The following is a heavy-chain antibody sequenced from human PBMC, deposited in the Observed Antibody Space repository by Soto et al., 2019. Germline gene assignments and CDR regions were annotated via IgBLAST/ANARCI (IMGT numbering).Heavy chain of an antibody. CDR2: IYHSGST. CDR1: GGSISSSTW. V-gene: IGHV4-4*02. CDR3: ARALAITIFGVVNTTSSNWFDP. D-gene: IGHD3-3*01. J-gene: IGHJ5*02. Sequence: QVQLQESGPGLVKPSGTLSLTCAVSGGSISSSTWWSWVRQPPGKGLEWIGEIYHSGSTNYNPSLKIRGTTPVDQSKDQFSLKLSSVTAADTAVYYCARALAITIFGVVNTTSSNWFDPWSQGTLVTVSS.